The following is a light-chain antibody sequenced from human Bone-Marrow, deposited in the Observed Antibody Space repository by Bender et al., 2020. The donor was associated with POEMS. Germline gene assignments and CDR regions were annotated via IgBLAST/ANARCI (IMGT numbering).Light chain of an antibody. V-gene: IGLV1-44*01. Sequence: QSVLTQPPSASGTPGQRVTISCSGSSSKFVSYPLNWYQQLPGAAPKLVIFNNSQRPSGVPDRFSGSNSGTSASLAISGLLSDDEADFYCATWDDSMNGWVFGGGTKLTVL. CDR3: ATWDDSMNGWV. J-gene: IGLJ3*02. CDR1: SSKFVSYP. CDR2: NNS.